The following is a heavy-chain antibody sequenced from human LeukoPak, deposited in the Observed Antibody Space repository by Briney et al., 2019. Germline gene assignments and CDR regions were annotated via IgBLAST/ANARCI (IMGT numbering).Heavy chain of an antibody. D-gene: IGHD3-22*01. CDR3: ARTNYYDSSGYRYYYYYYYMDV. J-gene: IGHJ6*03. Sequence: PSETLSLTCTVSGGSISSHYWSWIRQPPGKGLEWIGYIYYSGSTNYNPSLKSRVTISVDTSKNQFSLKLSSVTAADTAVYYCARTNYYDSSGYRYYYYYYYMDVWGKGTTVTVSS. CDR1: GGSISSHY. V-gene: IGHV4-59*11. CDR2: IYYSGST.